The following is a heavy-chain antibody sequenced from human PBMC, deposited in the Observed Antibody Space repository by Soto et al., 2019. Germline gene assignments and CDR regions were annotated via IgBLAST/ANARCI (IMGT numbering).Heavy chain of an antibody. CDR2: ISAYNGNT. CDR1: GYTFTSYG. D-gene: IGHD2-15*01. CDR3: ARIPRYCSGGSCYYSSMDY. Sequence: QVQLVQSGAEVKKPGASVKVSCKASGYTFTSYGISWVRQAPGQGLEWMGWISAYNGNTNYAQKLQGRVTMTTDTSTGTAEMELRSLRSDDTAVYYCARIPRYCSGGSCYYSSMDYWGQGTLVTVSS. J-gene: IGHJ4*02. V-gene: IGHV1-18*01.